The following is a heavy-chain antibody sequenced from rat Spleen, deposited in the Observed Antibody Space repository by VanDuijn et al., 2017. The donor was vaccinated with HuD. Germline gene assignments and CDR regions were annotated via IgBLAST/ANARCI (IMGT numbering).Heavy chain of an antibody. Sequence: EVQLVESDGGLMQPGRSLKLSCAVSGFTFSDNYMAWVRQAPTKGLEWVATISHDGSSTYYRDPEKGRFTISRDNAKSTLYLQMDSLRSEDTATYYCTRLYYSNWFAYWGQGTLVTVSS. CDR2: ISHDGSST. V-gene: IGHV5-29*01. CDR1: GFTFSDNY. D-gene: IGHD1-1*01. J-gene: IGHJ3*01. CDR3: TRLYYSNWFAY.